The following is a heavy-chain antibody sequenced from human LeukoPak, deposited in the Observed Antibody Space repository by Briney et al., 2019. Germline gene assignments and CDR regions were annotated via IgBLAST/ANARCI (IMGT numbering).Heavy chain of an antibody. CDR3: AKGSGSPNYYYYYYMDV. D-gene: IGHD3-10*01. CDR2: ISGSGGSK. CDR1: GFTFSSYA. J-gene: IGHJ6*03. Sequence: GGSLRLSCAASGFTFSSYAMSWVRQAPGKGLEWVSAISGSGGSKYYADSVKGRFTISRDNSKNTLYLQMNSLRAEDTAVYYCAKGSGSPNYYYYYYMDVWGKGTTVTISS. V-gene: IGHV3-23*01.